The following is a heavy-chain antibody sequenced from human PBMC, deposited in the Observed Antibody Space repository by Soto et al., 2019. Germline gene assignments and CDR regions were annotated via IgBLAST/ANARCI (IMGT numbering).Heavy chain of an antibody. Sequence: EVQLLESGGGLVQPGGSLRLSCAASGFSFSDYAMSWVRQAPGRGLEWVSTITSGGGKTFDADSVKGRFTISRDNSKSTLNLDMQSRRGYDTAVYYCAKPSTPGNYVVNAVDRWGQGTMVTASS. V-gene: IGHV3-23*01. CDR2: ITSGGGKT. D-gene: IGHD1-7*01. CDR3: AKPSTPGNYVVNAVDR. CDR1: GFSFSDYA. J-gene: IGHJ3*01.